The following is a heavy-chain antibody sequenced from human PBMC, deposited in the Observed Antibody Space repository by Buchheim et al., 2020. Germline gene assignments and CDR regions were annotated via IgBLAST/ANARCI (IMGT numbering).Heavy chain of an antibody. CDR1: GFSFSNSW. CDR2: INSDGSTT. V-gene: IGHV3-74*03. D-gene: IGHD1-1*01. Sequence: EVQLVESGGGLVQPGGSLRLSCAASGFSFSNSWMHWVRQAPGKGLVWVSHINSDGSTTTYADSVKGRFTISRDNAKNSLYLQMNSLKDEDTAVYYCARPRTGTTVKFIGYGMDVWGQGTT. J-gene: IGHJ6*02. CDR3: ARPRTGTTVKFIGYGMDV.